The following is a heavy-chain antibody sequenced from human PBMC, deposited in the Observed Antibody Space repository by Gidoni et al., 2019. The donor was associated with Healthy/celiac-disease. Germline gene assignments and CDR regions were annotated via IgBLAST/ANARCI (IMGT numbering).Heavy chain of an antibody. V-gene: IGHV3-30*04. CDR3: ATLFSVRLRENFDI. Sequence: QVQLVESGGGVVQPGRSLRLSCAASGFTFRSYAMHWVRQAPGKGLEWVAVISYEGSNKYYADSVKGRFTISRDNSKNTLYLQMNSLRAEDTAVYYCATLFSVRLRENFDIWGQGTMVTVSS. CDR1: GFTFRSYA. J-gene: IGHJ3*02. D-gene: IGHD1-1*01. CDR2: ISYEGSNK.